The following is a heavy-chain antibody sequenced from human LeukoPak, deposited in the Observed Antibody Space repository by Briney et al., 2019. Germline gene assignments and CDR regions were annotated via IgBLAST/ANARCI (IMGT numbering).Heavy chain of an antibody. D-gene: IGHD2-8*02. CDR3: ARDSRLWSVDY. J-gene: IGHJ4*02. Sequence: ASVKVSCKTSGYTFTSYKMHWVRQAPGQGLEWMGIINPSDESTSYAQNFQGRVAMTRDTSTSTVYMELSSLRADDTAVYYCARDSRLWSVDYWGQGTLVTVS. CDR2: INPSDEST. V-gene: IGHV1-46*01. CDR1: GYTFTSYK.